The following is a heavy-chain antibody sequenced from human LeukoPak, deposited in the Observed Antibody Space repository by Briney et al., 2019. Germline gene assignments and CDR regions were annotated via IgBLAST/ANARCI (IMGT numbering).Heavy chain of an antibody. CDR2: ISYSGST. Sequence: SETLSLTCTVSGGSISSYYWTWIRQPPGKGLEWIGYISYSGSTNYNPSLKSRVTISVDTSKNQFPLNLNSVTAADTAVYYCARVRSGYDDLYYYYYYMDVWGKGTTVTITS. CDR1: GGSISSYY. CDR3: ARVRSGYDDLYYYYYYMDV. D-gene: IGHD5-12*01. V-gene: IGHV4-59*01. J-gene: IGHJ6*03.